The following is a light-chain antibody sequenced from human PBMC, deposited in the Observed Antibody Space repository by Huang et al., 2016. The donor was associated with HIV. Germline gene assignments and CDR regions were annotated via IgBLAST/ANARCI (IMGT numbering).Light chain of an antibody. V-gene: IGKV1-16*01. J-gene: IGKJ4*01. CDR2: AAS. CDR1: HGINND. Sequence: DIQMTQSPSSLSASIVDRVTITCRASHGINNDLAWFQQKPGKVPKSLIYAASTLQSGVPSRFSGSGSGTDFTLTIAGLQSEDLATYYCQQYDTYPLTFGGGTKVEIK. CDR3: QQYDTYPLT.